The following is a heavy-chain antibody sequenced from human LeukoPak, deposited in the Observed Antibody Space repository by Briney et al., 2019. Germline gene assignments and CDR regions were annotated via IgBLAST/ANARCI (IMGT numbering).Heavy chain of an antibody. Sequence: PSETLSLTCTVSGGSISSGGYYWSWIRQHPGKGLEWIGYIYYGGSTYYNPSLKSRVTISVDTSKNQFSLKLSSVTAADTAVYYCARASNYYYYYMDVWGKGTTVTVSS. CDR2: IYYGGST. CDR3: ARASNYYYYYMDV. CDR1: GGSISSGGYY. V-gene: IGHV4-31*03. J-gene: IGHJ6*03.